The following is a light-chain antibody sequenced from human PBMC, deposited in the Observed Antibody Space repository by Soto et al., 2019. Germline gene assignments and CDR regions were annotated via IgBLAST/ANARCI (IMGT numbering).Light chain of an antibody. Sequence: QSVLTQPPSVSGAPGQRVTISCTGSSSNIGAGYDVHWYQQLPGTAPKLLIYGNSNRPSGVPDRFSGSKSGTSASLAITGLLAEDEADYYCQSYYRSLSCYVFGTGTK. J-gene: IGLJ1*01. CDR1: SSNIGAGYD. CDR3: QSYYRSLSCYV. V-gene: IGLV1-40*01. CDR2: GNS.